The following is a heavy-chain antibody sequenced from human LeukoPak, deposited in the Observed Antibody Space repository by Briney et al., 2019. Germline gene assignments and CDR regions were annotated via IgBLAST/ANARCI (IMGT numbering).Heavy chain of an antibody. Sequence: GGSLRLSCAASGFTFSSYAMHWVRQAPGKGLEWVAVISYDGSNKYYADSVKGRFTISRDNSKNTLYLQMNSLRAEDTAVYYCARVRYSVALDYGGQGNLVTVPS. CDR1: GFTFSSYA. D-gene: IGHD6-19*01. V-gene: IGHV3-30*04. J-gene: IGHJ4*02. CDR3: ARVRYSVALDY. CDR2: ISYDGSNK.